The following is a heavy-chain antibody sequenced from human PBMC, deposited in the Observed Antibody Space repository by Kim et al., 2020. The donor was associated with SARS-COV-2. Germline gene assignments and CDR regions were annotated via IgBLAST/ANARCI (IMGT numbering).Heavy chain of an antibody. V-gene: IGHV1-69*13. CDR1: GGTFSSYS. J-gene: IGHJ4*02. CDR2: IIPIFGTV. D-gene: IGHD3-10*01. Sequence: SVKVSCKASGGTFSSYSITWVRQAPGQGLEWMGGIIPIFGTVNYAQKFQGRVTITADESTTTAYMELSSLRSEDTAFYYCARDGRITLARGVISYFDYWGQGTLVTVSS. CDR3: ARDGRITLARGVISYFDY.